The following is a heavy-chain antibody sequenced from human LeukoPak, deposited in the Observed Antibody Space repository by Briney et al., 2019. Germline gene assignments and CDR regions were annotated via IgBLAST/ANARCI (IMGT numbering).Heavy chain of an antibody. CDR1: GGTFSSYA. D-gene: IGHD6-19*01. J-gene: IGHJ5*02. CDR3: ARGYSSGWYGLRWFDP. CDR2: IIPIFGTA. V-gene: IGHV1-69*13. Sequence: GASVKVSCTASGGTFSSYAISWVRQAPGQGLEWMGGIIPIFGTANYAQKFQGRVTITADESTSTAYMELSSLRSEDTAVYYCARGYSSGWYGLRWFDPWGQGTLVTVSS.